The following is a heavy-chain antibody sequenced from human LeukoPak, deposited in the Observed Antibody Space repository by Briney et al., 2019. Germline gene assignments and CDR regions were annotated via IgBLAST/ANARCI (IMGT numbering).Heavy chain of an antibody. J-gene: IGHJ4*02. CDR2: IKPDSGGT. CDR3: RTDRYGDYGDYIDY. CDR1: GYIFSDYY. D-gene: IGHD4-17*01. Sequence: ASVKVSCKASGYIFSDYYMHWVRQAPGQGLEWMGWIKPDSGGTNYEQKFQGRVTMTRDTSISTAYMELSRLRSDDTAVYYCRTDRYGDYGDYIDYWGQGTLVTVSS. V-gene: IGHV1-2*02.